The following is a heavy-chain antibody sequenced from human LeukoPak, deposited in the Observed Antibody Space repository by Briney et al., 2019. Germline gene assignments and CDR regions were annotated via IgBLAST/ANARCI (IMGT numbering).Heavy chain of an antibody. J-gene: IGHJ6*03. D-gene: IGHD2-15*01. Sequence: SETLSLTCTVSGGSISSHYWTWIRQPPVKGLEWIGDISNSGSTSYNPSLKSRVTISIDTSKNQFSLKLSSVTAADTPVYYCRRGALVGYFSYYYMDVWGKGTTVTVSS. CDR1: GGSISSHY. V-gene: IGHV4-59*11. CDR2: ISNSGST. CDR3: RRGALVGYFSYYYMDV.